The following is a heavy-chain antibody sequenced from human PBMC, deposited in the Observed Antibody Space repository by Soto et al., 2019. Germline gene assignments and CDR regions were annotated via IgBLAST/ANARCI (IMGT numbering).Heavy chain of an antibody. CDR2: IYYSGST. CDR1: GGSISSSSYY. V-gene: IGHV4-39*01. J-gene: IGHJ4*02. D-gene: IGHD5-12*01. Sequence: QLHLQESGPGLVKPSETLSLTCTVSGGSISSSSYYWGWIRQPPGKGLEWIGSIYYSGSTYYNPSLKSRVTISVDTSKNQFSLKLSSVTAADTAVYYCARHSIVATTYYFDYWGQGTLVTVSS. CDR3: ARHSIVATTYYFDY.